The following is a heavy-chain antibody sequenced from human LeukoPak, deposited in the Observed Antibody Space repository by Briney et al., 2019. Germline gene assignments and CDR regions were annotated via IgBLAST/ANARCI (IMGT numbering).Heavy chain of an antibody. J-gene: IGHJ5*02. V-gene: IGHV3-30*02. CDR1: GFTFSSYG. CDR2: IRYDGSNK. CDR3: AKRARITIFGSPDWFDP. Sequence: GGSLRLSCAASGFTFSSYGMHWVRQAPGKGLEWVAFIRYDGSNKYYADSVKGRFTISRDNSENTLYLQMNSLRAEDTAVYYCAKRARITIFGSPDWFDPWGQGTLVTVSS. D-gene: IGHD3-3*01.